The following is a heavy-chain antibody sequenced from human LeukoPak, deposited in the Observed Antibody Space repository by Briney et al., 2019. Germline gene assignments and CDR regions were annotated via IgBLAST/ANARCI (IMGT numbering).Heavy chain of an antibody. D-gene: IGHD5-24*01. Sequence: PGGSLRLSCAASGFTFSSYAMHWVRQAPGKGLEYVSAISSNGGSTYYANSVKGRFNISRDNSKNTLYLQMGSLRAEDMAVYYCARGYTRDADYWGQGTLVTVSS. V-gene: IGHV3-64*01. CDR3: ARGYTRDADY. J-gene: IGHJ4*02. CDR1: GFTFSSYA. CDR2: ISSNGGST.